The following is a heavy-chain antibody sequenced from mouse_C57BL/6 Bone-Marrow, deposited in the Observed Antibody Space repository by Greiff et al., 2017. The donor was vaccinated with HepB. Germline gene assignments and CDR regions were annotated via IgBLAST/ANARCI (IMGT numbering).Heavy chain of an antibody. D-gene: IGHD1-1*01. CDR2: IDPENGDT. V-gene: IGHV14-4*01. Sequence: EVQLQQSGAELVRPGASVKLSCTASGFNIKDDYMHWVKQRPEQGLEWIGWIDPENGDTEYASKFQGKATITADTSSNTAYLQLSSLTSEDTAVYYCTTRRITTVVAKDFDYWGQGTTLTVSS. J-gene: IGHJ2*01. CDR1: GFNIKDDY. CDR3: TTRRITTVVAKDFDY.